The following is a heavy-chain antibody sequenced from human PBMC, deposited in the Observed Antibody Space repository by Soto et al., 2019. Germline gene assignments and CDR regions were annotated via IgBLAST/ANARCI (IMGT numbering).Heavy chain of an antibody. Sequence: QVQLVQSGAEVKKPGYSVKVSCKASGGTFSSYAISWVRQAPGQGLEWMGGIIHIFGTANYAQKFQGRVTITADKSPSTADMELSSLRSEDTAVYYGVIVGATEHYWGQGTLVTVSS. CDR1: GGTFSSYA. CDR3: VIVGATEHY. CDR2: IIHIFGTA. J-gene: IGHJ4*02. D-gene: IGHD1-26*01. V-gene: IGHV1-69*06.